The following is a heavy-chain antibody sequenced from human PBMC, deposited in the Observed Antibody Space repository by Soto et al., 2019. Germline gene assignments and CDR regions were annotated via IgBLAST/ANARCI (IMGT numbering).Heavy chain of an antibody. D-gene: IGHD2-8*02. CDR1: GFTVSSNY. CDR2: IYSYNKT. Sequence: EVQLVESGGGLIQSGGSLRLSCAASGFTVSSNYMNWVRQAPGKGLEWVSVIYSYNKTYYADSVKGRFTISRDKSKNTLYIQMNSLRAEDTAIYYCARGYWAGGMDVWGQGTTITVSS. CDR3: ARGYWAGGMDV. V-gene: IGHV3-53*01. J-gene: IGHJ6*02.